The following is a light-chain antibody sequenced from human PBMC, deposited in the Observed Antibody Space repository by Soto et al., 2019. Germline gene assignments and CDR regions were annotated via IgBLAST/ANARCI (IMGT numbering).Light chain of an antibody. CDR3: QQYNTWPET. CDR2: GAS. Sequence: EIVMTQSPATLSVSPGERATLSCRASQSVSSTLAWYQQKPGQAPMLLIYGASTMATGIPARFSGSGSGTEFNLTISSLQSEDFAVYYCQQYNTWPETFGQGTKLEIK. V-gene: IGKV3-15*01. CDR1: QSVSST. J-gene: IGKJ2*01.